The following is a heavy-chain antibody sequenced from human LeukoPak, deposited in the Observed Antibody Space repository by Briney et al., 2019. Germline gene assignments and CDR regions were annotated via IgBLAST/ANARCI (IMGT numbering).Heavy chain of an antibody. CDR3: ARDRPGHVSYGMDV. V-gene: IGHV4-34*01. D-gene: IGHD6-6*01. CDR1: GGSFSGYY. CDR2: INHSGST. J-gene: IGHJ6*02. Sequence: SETLSLTCAVYGGSFSGYYWSWIRQPPGKGLEWIGEINHSGSTNYNPSLKSRVTISVDTSKNQFSLKLSSVTAADTAVYYCARDRPGHVSYGMDVWGQGTTVTVSS.